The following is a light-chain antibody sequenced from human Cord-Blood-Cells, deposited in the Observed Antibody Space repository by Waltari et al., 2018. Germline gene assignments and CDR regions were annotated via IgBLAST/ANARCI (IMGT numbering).Light chain of an antibody. CDR3: QQYNNWPPLT. V-gene: IGKV3-15*01. J-gene: IGKJ4*01. CDR2: GAS. Sequence: EIVMMQSPATLSVSPGERATLSCRASQSVSNNLAWYQQKPGQAPRLLIYGASTRATGIPARFSGSGSETEFTLTISSLQSEDFAVYYCQQYNNWPPLTFGGGNKVEIK. CDR1: QSVSNN.